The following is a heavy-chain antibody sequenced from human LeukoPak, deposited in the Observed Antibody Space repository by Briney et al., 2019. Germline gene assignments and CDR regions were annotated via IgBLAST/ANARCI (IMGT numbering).Heavy chain of an antibody. J-gene: IGHJ2*01. Sequence: GGSLRLSCAASGFTFSSYDIHWVRQATGKGLEWVPGIGTAGEIYYPGSVKGRFTISRENAKNSLYLQMNSLRAGDTAVYYCARAAYSSIWYSRYFDLWGRGTLVTVSS. V-gene: IGHV3-13*01. CDR1: GFTFSSYD. CDR2: IGTAGEI. CDR3: ARAAYSSIWYSRYFDL. D-gene: IGHD6-13*01.